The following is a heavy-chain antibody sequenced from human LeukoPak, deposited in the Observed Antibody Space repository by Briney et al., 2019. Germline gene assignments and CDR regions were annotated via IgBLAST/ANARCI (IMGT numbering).Heavy chain of an antibody. CDR3: ARDRGSWGGYYKRDYYYYYMDV. J-gene: IGHJ6*03. Sequence: ASVKVSCKASGYTFTGYYMHWVRQAPRQGLEWMGRINPESGGTNYAQNFQGRVTMTRDTSISTAYMELSRLRSDDTAVYYCARDRGSWGGYYKRDYYYYYMDVWGKGTTVTVSS. V-gene: IGHV1-2*06. CDR2: INPESGGT. CDR1: GYTFTGYY. D-gene: IGHD3-3*01.